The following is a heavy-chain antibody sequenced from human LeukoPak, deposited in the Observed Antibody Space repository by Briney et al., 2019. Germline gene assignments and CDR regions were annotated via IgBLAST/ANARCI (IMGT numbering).Heavy chain of an antibody. CDR2: ISAYNGNT. CDR1: GYTFTSYG. Sequence: ASVKVSCKASGYTFTSYGISWVRQAPGQGLDWMGWISAYNGNTGYAQKFQGRVTMTRNTSISTAYMELSSLGSADTAVYYCARDDGSGSYYNYDYWGQGTLVTVSS. J-gene: IGHJ4*02. CDR3: ARDDGSGSYYNYDY. D-gene: IGHD3-10*01. V-gene: IGHV1-8*02.